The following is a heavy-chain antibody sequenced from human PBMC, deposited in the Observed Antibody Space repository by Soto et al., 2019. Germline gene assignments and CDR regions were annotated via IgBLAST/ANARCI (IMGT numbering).Heavy chain of an antibody. CDR3: AKESYSSSSVSYFDY. CDR1: GFTFSSYA. Sequence: GGSLRLSCAASGFTFSSYAMSWVRQAPGKGLEWVSAISGSGGSTYYADSVKGRFTISRDNCKNTLYLQMNSLRAEDTAVYYCAKESYSSSSVSYFDYWGQGTLVTVSS. J-gene: IGHJ4*02. D-gene: IGHD6-6*01. V-gene: IGHV3-23*01. CDR2: ISGSGGST.